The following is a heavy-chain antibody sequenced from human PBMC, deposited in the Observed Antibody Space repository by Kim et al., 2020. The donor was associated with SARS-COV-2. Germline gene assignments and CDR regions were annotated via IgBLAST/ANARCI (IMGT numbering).Heavy chain of an antibody. J-gene: IGHJ3*02. V-gene: IGHV3-33*01. CDR3: ARAGGPVAFDI. Sequence: NKTYAGSVKGGLTISRENSKNTLYLKMNSLRAEDTAVYYCARAGGPVAFDIWGQGTMVTVSS. CDR2: NK. D-gene: IGHD2-15*01.